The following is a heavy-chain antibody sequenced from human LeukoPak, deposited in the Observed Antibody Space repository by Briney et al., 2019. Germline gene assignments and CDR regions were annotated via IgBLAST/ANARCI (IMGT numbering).Heavy chain of an antibody. CDR3: AISLRLAVAGNSYDY. CDR2: IYYSGST. Sequence: SETLSLSCTVSGGSISSSSYYWGWIRQPPGKGLEWIGSIYYSGSTYYNPSLKSRVTISVDTSKNQFSLKLSSVTAADTAVYYCAISLRLAVAGNSYDYWGQGTLVTVSS. V-gene: IGHV4-39*01. CDR1: GGSISSSSYY. J-gene: IGHJ4*02. D-gene: IGHD6-19*01.